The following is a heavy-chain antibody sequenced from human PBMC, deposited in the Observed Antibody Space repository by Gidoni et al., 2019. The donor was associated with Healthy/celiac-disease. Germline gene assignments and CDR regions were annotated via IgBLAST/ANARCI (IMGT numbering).Heavy chain of an antibody. Sequence: GSTYYADSVKGRFTISRDNSKNTLYLQMNSLRAEDTAVYYCAKESAVAAFFDYWGQGTLVTVSS. D-gene: IGHD2-15*01. CDR2: GST. V-gene: IGHV3-23*01. CDR3: AKESAVAAFFDY. J-gene: IGHJ4*02.